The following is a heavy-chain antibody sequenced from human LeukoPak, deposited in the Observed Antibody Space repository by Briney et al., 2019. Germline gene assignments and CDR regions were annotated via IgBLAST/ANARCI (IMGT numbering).Heavy chain of an antibody. CDR1: GFTFSSYG. Sequence: GGSLRLSCAASGFTFSSYGMHWVRQAPGKGLEWVAVIWYDGSNKYYADSVKGRFTISRDNSKNTLYLQMSSLRAEDTAVYYCARDLLPLRYSPNNWFDPWGQGTLVTVSS. J-gene: IGHJ5*02. D-gene: IGHD3-9*01. CDR3: ARDLLPLRYSPNNWFDP. V-gene: IGHV3-33*01. CDR2: IWYDGSNK.